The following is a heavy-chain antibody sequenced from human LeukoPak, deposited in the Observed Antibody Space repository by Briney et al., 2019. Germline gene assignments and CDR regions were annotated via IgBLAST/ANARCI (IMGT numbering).Heavy chain of an antibody. J-gene: IGHJ4*02. CDR2: IREDGSEK. Sequence: PGGSLRLSCAASGFTFSRYWMNWVRQAPGKGLEWVANIREDGSEKYYVESVKGRFTISRDNTKNLLYLEMSSLRAEDTAVYYCGVVYWGQGTLVTVSS. CDR1: GFTFSRYW. V-gene: IGHV3-7*01. CDR3: GVVY.